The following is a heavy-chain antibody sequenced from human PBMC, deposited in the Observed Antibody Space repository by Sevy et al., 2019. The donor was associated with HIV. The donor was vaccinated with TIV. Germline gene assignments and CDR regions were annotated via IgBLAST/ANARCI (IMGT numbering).Heavy chain of an antibody. CDR1: GFTFSSYA. Sequence: GGSLRLSCAASGFTFSSYAMSWVRQAPGKGLEWVSAISGGGGSTYYADSVKGRFTISRDNSTNTLYLQMNSLRAEDTAVYYCAKASLSIAARYYYYYGMDVWGQGTTVTVSS. D-gene: IGHD6-6*01. CDR2: ISGGGGST. CDR3: AKASLSIAARYYYYYGMDV. J-gene: IGHJ6*02. V-gene: IGHV3-23*01.